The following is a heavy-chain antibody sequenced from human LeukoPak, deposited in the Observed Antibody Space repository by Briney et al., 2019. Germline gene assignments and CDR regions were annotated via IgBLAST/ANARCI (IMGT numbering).Heavy chain of an antibody. Sequence: ASVKVSCKPSGYTFTSYGISWVRQAPGQGLEWMGWISAYNGNTNYAQKLPARVTMTTDTSTSTTNMYLRSLRSDTTAVYYWARDKYYDSSGYYHGYFQPWGQGTLVTVSS. CDR1: GYTFTSYG. D-gene: IGHD3-22*01. CDR2: ISAYNGNT. V-gene: IGHV1-18*01. J-gene: IGHJ1*01. CDR3: ARDKYYDSSGYYHGYFQP.